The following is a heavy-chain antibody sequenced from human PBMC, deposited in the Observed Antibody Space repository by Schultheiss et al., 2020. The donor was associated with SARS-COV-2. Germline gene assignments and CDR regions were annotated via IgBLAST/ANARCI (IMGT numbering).Heavy chain of an antibody. J-gene: IGHJ5*02. CDR1: GYSISSGYY. V-gene: IGHV4-38-2*01. CDR3: ARKMHHIAAAGPNWFDP. CDR2: IYHSGST. D-gene: IGHD6-13*01. Sequence: SQTLSLTCAVSGYSISSGYYWGWIRQPPGKGLEWIGSIYHSGSTYYNPSLKSRVTISVDTSKNQFSLKLSSVTAADTAVYYCARKMHHIAAAGPNWFDPWGQGTLVTVSS.